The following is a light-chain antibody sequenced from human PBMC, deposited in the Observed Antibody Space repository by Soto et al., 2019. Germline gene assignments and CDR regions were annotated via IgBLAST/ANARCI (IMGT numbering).Light chain of an antibody. Sequence: QSVLTQSPSVSGAPRQSVNISCSGNNSNIGSNAVHWYQQLPGKAPKLLMYYNDMLPSGVSDRFSGSKSGTSASLAISGLQSEDEGDYYFATCDDRLTAWVFAGGPNLTVL. CDR3: ATCDDRLTAWV. V-gene: IGLV1-36*01. CDR1: NSNIGSNA. CDR2: YND. J-gene: IGLJ3*02.